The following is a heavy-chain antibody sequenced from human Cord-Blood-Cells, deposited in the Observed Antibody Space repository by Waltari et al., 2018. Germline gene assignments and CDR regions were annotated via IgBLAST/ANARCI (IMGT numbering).Heavy chain of an antibody. V-gene: IGHV4-4*02. Sequence: QVQLQESGPGLVKPSGTLPLTCAVSGGSISSSNWGSWGRQPPGKGLEWIGEISHSGSTHPNPSLKGRVTRSVDKSKNQFSLKLSSVTAAATAVYYWARNGSGWKGMDVWGQGTTVTVAS. CDR3: ARNGSGWKGMDV. J-gene: IGHJ6*02. CDR1: GGSISSSNW. D-gene: IGHD6-19*01. CDR2: ISHSGST.